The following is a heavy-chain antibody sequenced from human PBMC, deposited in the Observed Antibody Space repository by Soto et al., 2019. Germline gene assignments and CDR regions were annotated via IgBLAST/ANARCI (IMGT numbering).Heavy chain of an antibody. D-gene: IGHD2-2*01. J-gene: IGHJ6*02. CDR1: GFTFSSYA. Sequence: GGSLRLSCAASGFTFSSYAMSWVRQAPGKGLEWVSAISGSGGSTYYADSVKGRFTISRDNSKNTLYLQMNSLRAEDTVVYYCAKTFCSSTSCGMDVWGQGTTVTVSS. V-gene: IGHV3-23*01. CDR3: AKTFCSSTSCGMDV. CDR2: ISGSGGST.